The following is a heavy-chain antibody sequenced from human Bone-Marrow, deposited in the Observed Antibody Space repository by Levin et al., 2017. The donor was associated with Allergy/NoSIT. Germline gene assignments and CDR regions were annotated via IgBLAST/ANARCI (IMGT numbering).Heavy chain of an antibody. Sequence: GESLKISCAASGFTFSSYWMSWVRQAPGKGLEWVANIKQDGSEKYYVDSVKGRFTISRDNAKNSLYLQMNSLRAEDTAVYYCARHLWGSGLDYWGQGTLVTVSS. CDR3: ARHLWGSGLDY. V-gene: IGHV3-7*01. CDR1: GFTFSSYW. D-gene: IGHD3-16*01. CDR2: IKQDGSEK. J-gene: IGHJ4*02.